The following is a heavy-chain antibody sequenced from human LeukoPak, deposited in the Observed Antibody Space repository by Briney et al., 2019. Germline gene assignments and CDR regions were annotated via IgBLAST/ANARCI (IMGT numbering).Heavy chain of an antibody. CDR2: FDPEDGET. V-gene: IGHV1-24*01. D-gene: IGHD1-26*01. J-gene: IGHJ3*02. Sequence: ASVKVSCKVSGYTLTELSMHWVRQAPGKGLEWMGGFDPEDGETIYAQKFQGRVTMTTDTSTSTAYMELRSLRSDDTAVYYCARVNRYSGSYYEGAFDIWGQGTMVTVSS. CDR1: GYTLTELS. CDR3: ARVNRYSGSYYEGAFDI.